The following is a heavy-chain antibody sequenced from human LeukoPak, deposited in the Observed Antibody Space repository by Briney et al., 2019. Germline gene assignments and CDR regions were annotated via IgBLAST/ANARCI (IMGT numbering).Heavy chain of an antibody. CDR1: GYTFTSYG. J-gene: IGHJ4*02. D-gene: IGHD2-2*01. V-gene: IGHV1-69*06. CDR3: ASGRTDIVVVPATLRNYYFDY. CDR2: IMPIFGTA. Sequence: PVKVSCKASGYTFTSYGISWVRQAPGQGLEWMGGIMPIFGTANYAQKFQGRVTITADKSTSTAYMELSSLRSEDTAVYYCASGRTDIVVVPATLRNYYFDYWGQGTLVTVSS.